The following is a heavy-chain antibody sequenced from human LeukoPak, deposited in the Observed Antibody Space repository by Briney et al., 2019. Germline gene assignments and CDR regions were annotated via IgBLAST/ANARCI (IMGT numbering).Heavy chain of an antibody. J-gene: IGHJ5*02. CDR2: INPNSGGT. Sequence: ASVKVSCKPSGYAFTGYYMHWVRQAPGQGLEWMGWINPNSGGTNYAQKFQGRVTMTRDTSISTAYMELSRLRSDDTAVYYCARARYSSSWYTDTGFDPWGQGTLVTVSS. D-gene: IGHD6-13*01. V-gene: IGHV1-2*02. CDR3: ARARYSSSWYTDTGFDP. CDR1: GYAFTGYY.